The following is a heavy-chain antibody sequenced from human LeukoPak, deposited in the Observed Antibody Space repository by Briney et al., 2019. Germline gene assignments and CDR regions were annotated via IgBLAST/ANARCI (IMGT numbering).Heavy chain of an antibody. Sequence: GGSLRLSCAASGFTFSTYAMSWVRQAPGKGLEWVSVISGSGGNTYYADSVKGRFTISRDNSKNTLCLQMNSLRAEDTAVYYCAKRNYNYFDYWGQGTLVTVSS. CDR1: GFTFSTYA. J-gene: IGHJ4*02. CDR3: AKRNYNYFDY. CDR2: ISGSGGNT. V-gene: IGHV3-23*01. D-gene: IGHD4-11*01.